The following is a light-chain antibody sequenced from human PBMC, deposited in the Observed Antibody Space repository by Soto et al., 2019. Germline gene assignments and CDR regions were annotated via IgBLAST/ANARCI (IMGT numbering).Light chain of an antibody. Sequence: DIQMTQSPSSLSASVGDRVTITCRASQSISTFLNWYQQKPGKAPKLLIYAASSLQSGAPSRFIGSGSGTNFTLTVSSLQPEDFATYYCQQSYSTPITFGQATRLEIK. CDR1: QSISTF. CDR2: AAS. J-gene: IGKJ5*01. V-gene: IGKV1-39*01. CDR3: QQSYSTPIT.